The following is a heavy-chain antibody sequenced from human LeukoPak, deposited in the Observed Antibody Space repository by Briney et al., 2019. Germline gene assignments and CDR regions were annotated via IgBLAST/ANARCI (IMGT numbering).Heavy chain of an antibody. J-gene: IGHJ4*02. Sequence: GGSLRLSCAASGFTFDDYGMSWVRQAPGKGLEWVSVIYSGGSTYYADSVKGRFTISRDNSKNTLYLQMNSLRAEDTAVYYCASNGYSSSWYFDYWGQGTLVTVSS. CDR1: GFTFDDYG. V-gene: IGHV3-53*01. CDR2: IYSGGST. D-gene: IGHD6-13*01. CDR3: ASNGYSSSWYFDY.